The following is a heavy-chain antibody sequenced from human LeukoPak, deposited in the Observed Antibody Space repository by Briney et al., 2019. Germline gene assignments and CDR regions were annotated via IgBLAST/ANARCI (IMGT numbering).Heavy chain of an antibody. Sequence: ASVKVSCKASGYTFTGYYMHWVRQAPGQGLEWMGWINPNSGGTNYAQKFQGRVTMTRDTSISTAYLQWSSLKASDTAMYYCASLGGSGSYYAFDIWGQGTMVTVSS. CDR2: INPNSGGT. D-gene: IGHD3-10*01. V-gene: IGHV1-2*02. J-gene: IGHJ3*02. CDR1: GYTFTGYY. CDR3: ASLGGSGSYYAFDI.